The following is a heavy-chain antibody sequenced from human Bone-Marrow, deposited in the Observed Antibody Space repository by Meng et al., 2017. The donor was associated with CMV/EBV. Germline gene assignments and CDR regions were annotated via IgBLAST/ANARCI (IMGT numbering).Heavy chain of an antibody. D-gene: IGHD1-26*01. J-gene: IGHJ4*02. CDR3: APGFRSWSGSYSS. Sequence: QVHLQQWGAGLLKPSEPRSLTCGVYGAPFSGYWSWVRQPPGKGLEWIGEITHSGSTNYNVSLKSRVTISIDTSKNQFSLKLSSVTATDTAVYYCAPGFRSWSGSYSSWGQGTLVTVSS. V-gene: IGHV4-34*01. CDR2: ITHSGST. CDR1: GAPFSGY.